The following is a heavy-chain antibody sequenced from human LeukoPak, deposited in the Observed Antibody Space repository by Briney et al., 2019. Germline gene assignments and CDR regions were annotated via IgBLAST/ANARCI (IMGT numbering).Heavy chain of an antibody. CDR3: ARDVSWFDA. V-gene: IGHV4-4*07. CDR2: ISTSGST. J-gene: IGHJ5*02. CDR1: GGSISSSY. Sequence: SETPSLTCTISGGSISSSYWSWIRQPAGEGLEWIGRISTSGSTNYNPSLKSRVTVSVDTSKKQLSLKLTSVTAADTAVYYCARDVSWFDAWGQGTLVTVSS.